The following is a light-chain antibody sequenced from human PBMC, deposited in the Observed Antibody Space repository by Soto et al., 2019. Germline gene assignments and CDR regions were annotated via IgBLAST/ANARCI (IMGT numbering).Light chain of an antibody. Sequence: EIVMTQSPATLSVSPGERATLSCRASQSITNNLAWYQQKPGQAPRLIIYGASTRGTAIPARFSGSGFGTEFTLTISSLQSEDFAVYYCQQYNDWPPSTFGQGTKVEI. V-gene: IGKV3-15*01. CDR2: GAS. CDR1: QSITNN. J-gene: IGKJ2*01. CDR3: QQYNDWPPST.